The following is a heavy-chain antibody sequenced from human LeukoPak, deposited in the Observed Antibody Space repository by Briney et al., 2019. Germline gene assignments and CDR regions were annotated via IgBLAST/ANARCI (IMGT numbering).Heavy chain of an antibody. CDR3: ARGGIVSGYVIDY. CDR2: IYYSGYS. V-gene: IGHV4-59*01. Sequence: SETLSLTCTVSGGSINSYYWSWIRQPPGKGLEWIGHIYYSGYSSYNPSLKSRVTISVDTSKNQFSLKLRSVTAADTAVYYCARGGIVSGYVIDYWGQGTLVTVSS. D-gene: IGHD3-22*01. CDR1: GGSINSYY. J-gene: IGHJ4*02.